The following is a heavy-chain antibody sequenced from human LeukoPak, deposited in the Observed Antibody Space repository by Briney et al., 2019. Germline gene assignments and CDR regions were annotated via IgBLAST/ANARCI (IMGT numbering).Heavy chain of an antibody. CDR1: GFTFSSYW. Sequence: GGSLRLSCAASGFTFSSYWMTWVRQAPGKGLEWVANINKDGSEKNYVDSVKGRFTTSRDNAKNSLYLHMNSLRAEDTAMYYCNRKPLGVSQALDIWGQGTMVTVSS. CDR2: INKDGSEK. D-gene: IGHD3-16*01. J-gene: IGHJ3*02. CDR3: NRKPLGVSQALDI. V-gene: IGHV3-7*03.